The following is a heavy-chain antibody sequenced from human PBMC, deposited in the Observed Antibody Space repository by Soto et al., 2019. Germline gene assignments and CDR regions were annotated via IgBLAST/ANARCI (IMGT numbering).Heavy chain of an antibody. V-gene: IGHV1-2*02. J-gene: IGHJ5*02. CDR1: GYTFTAFY. CDR2: VNPNTGVT. D-gene: IGHD3-9*01. CDR3: TTLRLDP. Sequence: QVQLVQSGSEVKKPGASVKVSCQASGYTFTAFYMNWVRQAPGQGLEWMGWVNPNTGVTKYAQKFQGRVTMTRDTSINTAYMELSGLTSDDTAVYYCTTLRLDPWGQGTLVTLSS.